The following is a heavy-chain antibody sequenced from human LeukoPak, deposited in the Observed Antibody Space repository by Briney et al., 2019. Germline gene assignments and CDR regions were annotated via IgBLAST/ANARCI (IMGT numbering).Heavy chain of an antibody. Sequence: SETLSLTCALNSVSFSGYYWAWIRQPPGKGLEWIGEITDSGRTNYSPSLKSRVTISTDTSKNQFSLSLISVTAADTGVYYCARVSYGYDALDVWGQGTTVTVFS. CDR2: ITDSGRT. J-gene: IGHJ3*01. D-gene: IGHD5-12*01. CDR1: SVSFSGYY. CDR3: ARVSYGYDALDV. V-gene: IGHV4-34*01.